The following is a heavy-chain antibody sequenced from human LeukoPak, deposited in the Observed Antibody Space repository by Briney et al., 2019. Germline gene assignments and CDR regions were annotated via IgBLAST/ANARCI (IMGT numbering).Heavy chain of an antibody. CDR1: GLTFNNYA. CDR2: IGDNGGDT. Sequence: PGGSLRLSCAASGLTFNNYAMSWVRQAPGKGLEWVSAIGDNGGDTKYAVSVKGRFTISRDNSRSALYLQMYTLRVEDTAIYYCGRDWKLDYWGQGTLVTVSS. CDR3: GRDWKLDY. D-gene: IGHD1-1*01. V-gene: IGHV3-23*01. J-gene: IGHJ4*02.